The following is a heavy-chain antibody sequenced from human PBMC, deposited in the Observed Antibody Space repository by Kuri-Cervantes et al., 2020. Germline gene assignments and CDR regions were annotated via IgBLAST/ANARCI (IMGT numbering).Heavy chain of an antibody. D-gene: IGHD2-15*01. CDR2: ISYGGSNK. J-gene: IGHJ4*02. CDR3: AGPPGSGADY. V-gene: IGHV3-30*03. Sequence: GESLKISCAASGFTFSNAWMSWVRQAPGKGLEWVAVISYGGSNKYYADSVKGRFTISRDNSKNTLYLQMNSLRAEDTAVYYCAGPPGSGADYWGQGTLVTVSS. CDR1: GFTFSNAW.